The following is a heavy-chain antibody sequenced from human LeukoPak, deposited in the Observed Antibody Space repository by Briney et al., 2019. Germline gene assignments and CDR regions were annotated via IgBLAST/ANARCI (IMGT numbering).Heavy chain of an antibody. J-gene: IGHJ4*02. CDR1: GFTFSSYG. CDR2: IKEDGSEK. V-gene: IGHV3-7*01. Sequence: GGSLRLSCAASGFTFSSYGIHWARQAPGKGLEWVANIKEDGSEKYYVDSVRGRFTISRDNAKNSLYLHMNSLRAEDTAFYYCARGQAGVTPRWGQGTLVTVSS. CDR3: ARGQAGVTPR. D-gene: IGHD3-10*01.